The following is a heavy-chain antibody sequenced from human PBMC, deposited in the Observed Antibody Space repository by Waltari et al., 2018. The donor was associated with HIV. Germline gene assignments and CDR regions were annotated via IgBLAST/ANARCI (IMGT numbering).Heavy chain of an antibody. V-gene: IGHV3-23*01. CDR2: ISGRGGST. CDR3: AKGGRAVAGNWFDP. Sequence: EVQLLESGGGLVQPGGSLRLSCAASGFTFSNYAINWVRQAPGKGREWVSGISGRGGSTHYADSVKGRFSISRDNSKNTLYLQMNSLRPEDTAIYYGAKGGRAVAGNWFDPWGQGTLVTVSS. D-gene: IGHD6-19*01. CDR1: GFTFSNYA. J-gene: IGHJ5*02.